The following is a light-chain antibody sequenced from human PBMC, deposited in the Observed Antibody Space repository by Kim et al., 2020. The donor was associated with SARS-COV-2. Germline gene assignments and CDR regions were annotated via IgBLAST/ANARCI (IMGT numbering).Light chain of an antibody. CDR1: QDVSDF. CDR3: QQFHSLPIT. V-gene: IGKV1-33*01. J-gene: IGKJ5*01. Sequence: ASVGDRVTITCQASQDVSDFLNWYHQKPGKAPELLIYDASHLETGVPPRFSGSGSGKDFSLAISGLQPEDVGTYYCQQFHSLPITFGRGTLLEIK. CDR2: DAS.